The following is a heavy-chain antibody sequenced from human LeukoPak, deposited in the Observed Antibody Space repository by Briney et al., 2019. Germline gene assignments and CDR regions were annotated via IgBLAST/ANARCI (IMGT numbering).Heavy chain of an antibody. CDR3: GRGWLAETTVVTPYNY. J-gene: IGHJ4*02. CDR1: GGTFSSYA. CDR2: ITPIFGTA. Sequence: GASVKVSCKASGGTFSSYAISWVRQAPGQGLEWMGGITPIFGTAKYAQKFQGRVTITAVESMSTAYMELSSLRSEDTAVYYCGRGWLAETTVVTPYNYWGQGTLVTVSS. D-gene: IGHD4-23*01. V-gene: IGHV1-69*13.